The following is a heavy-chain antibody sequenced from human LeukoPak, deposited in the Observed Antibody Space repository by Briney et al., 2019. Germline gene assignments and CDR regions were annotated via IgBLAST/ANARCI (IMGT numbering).Heavy chain of an antibody. CDR2: IYYSGST. V-gene: IGHV4-59*01. CDR3: ARAVVVAATVKWFDP. J-gene: IGHJ5*02. D-gene: IGHD2-15*01. CDR1: GGSISGYY. Sequence: SETLSLTCTVSGGSISGYYWSWIRQSPGKGLEWIGYIYYSGSTNYNPSLKSRVTMSVDTSKYHFSLKVSSVTAADTAVYYCARAVVVAATVKWFDPWGQGTLVTVSS.